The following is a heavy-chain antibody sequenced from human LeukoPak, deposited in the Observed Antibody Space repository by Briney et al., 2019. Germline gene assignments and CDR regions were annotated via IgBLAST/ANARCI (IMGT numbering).Heavy chain of an antibody. CDR3: ARDRYTPREYYYGSGSYYNYYYYYMDV. J-gene: IGHJ6*03. Sequence: SETLSLTCTVSGGSISSYYWSWIRQPAGKGLEWIGRIYTSGSTNYNPSLKSRVTMSVDTSKNQFSLKLSSVTAADTAVYYCARDRYTPREYYYGSGSYYNYYYYYMDVWGKGTTVTTSS. D-gene: IGHD3-10*01. V-gene: IGHV4-4*07. CDR1: GGSISSYY. CDR2: IYTSGST.